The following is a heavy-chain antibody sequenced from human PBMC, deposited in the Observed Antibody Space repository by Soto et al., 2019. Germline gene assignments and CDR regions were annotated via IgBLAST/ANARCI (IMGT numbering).Heavy chain of an antibody. CDR2: IYWDDDK. D-gene: IGHD1-26*01. J-gene: IGHJ3*02. V-gene: IGHV2-5*02. CDR3: AHRGQKRVWGDAFDI. Sequence: QITLKESGPTLVKPTQTLTVTCTFSGFSLSTSGVGVGWIRQPPGKALEWLALIYWDDDKRYSPSLKSRLTITKDTSKNQVVLTMTNMDPVDTATYYCAHRGQKRVWGDAFDIWGQGTMVTVSS. CDR1: GFSLSTSGVG.